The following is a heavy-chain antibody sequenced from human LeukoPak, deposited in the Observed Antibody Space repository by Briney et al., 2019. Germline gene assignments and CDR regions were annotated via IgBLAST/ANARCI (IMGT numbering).Heavy chain of an antibody. J-gene: IGHJ5*02. V-gene: IGHV4-59*12. Sequence: SETLSLTCTVSDDSITIYYWTWIRQPPGKGLEWIGYIDHTGITNYNPSLNSRVTISRDTSKNHFSLKLSSVTAADTAVYYCARLYDWFDPWGQGTLVTVSS. CDR3: ARLYDWFDP. CDR2: IDHTGIT. CDR1: DDSITIYY. D-gene: IGHD2-8*01.